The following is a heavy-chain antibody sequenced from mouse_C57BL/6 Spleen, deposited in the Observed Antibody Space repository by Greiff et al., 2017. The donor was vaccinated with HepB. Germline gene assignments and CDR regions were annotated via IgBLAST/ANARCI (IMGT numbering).Heavy chain of an antibody. CDR2: ISYDGSN. CDR1: GYSITSGYY. J-gene: IGHJ1*03. Sequence: EVQLQESGPGLVKPSQSLSLTCSVTGYSITSGYYWNWIRQFPGNKLEWMGYISYDGSNNYNPSLKNRISITRDTSKNQFFLKLNSVTTEDTATYYCARVSPHWYFDVWGTGTTVTVSS. CDR3: ARVSPHWYFDV. V-gene: IGHV3-6*01.